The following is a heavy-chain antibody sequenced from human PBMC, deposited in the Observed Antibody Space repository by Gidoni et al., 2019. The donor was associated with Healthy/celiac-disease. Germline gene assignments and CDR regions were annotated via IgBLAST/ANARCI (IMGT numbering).Heavy chain of an antibody. CDR2: INPNSGGT. CDR3: ARVSLEQLDPIGTFDI. J-gene: IGHJ3*02. V-gene: IGHV1-2*04. Sequence: QVPLVPSGAEVEKPGASMKVSCTASGYTFTGYYMHWVRQAPGQGLEWMGWINPNSGGTNYAQKFQGWVTMTRDTSISTAYMELSRLRSDDTAVYYCARVSLEQLDPIGTFDIWGQGTMVTVSS. CDR1: GYTFTGYY. D-gene: IGHD6-13*01.